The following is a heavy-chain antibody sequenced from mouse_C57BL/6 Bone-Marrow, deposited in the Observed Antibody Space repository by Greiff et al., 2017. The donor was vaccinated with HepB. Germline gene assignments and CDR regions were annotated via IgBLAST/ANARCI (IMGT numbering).Heavy chain of an antibody. V-gene: IGHV1-61*01. CDR3: ARGGAWFAY. J-gene: IGHJ3*01. CDR1: GYTFTSYW. Sequence: QVQLQQPGAELVRPGSSVKLSCKASGYTFTSYWMDWVKQRPGQGLEWIGNSYPSDSETHYNQKFKDKATLTVDKSSSTAYMQLSSLTSEDSAVYYCARGGAWFAYWGQGTLVTVSA. CDR2: SYPSDSET.